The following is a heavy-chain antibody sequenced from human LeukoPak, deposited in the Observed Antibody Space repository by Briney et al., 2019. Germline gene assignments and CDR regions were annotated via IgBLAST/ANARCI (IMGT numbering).Heavy chain of an antibody. CDR3: ARHLSQGRGGDY. Sequence: GESLKISCEGSGGSFTKFWIGWVRQMPGKGLELMGIIYPADSDTRYSPSFQGQVTISADKSISTAYLQWTSLKASDTAMYYCARHLSQGRGGDYWGQGTLVTVSS. CDR1: GGSFTKFW. D-gene: IGHD1-26*01. J-gene: IGHJ4*02. V-gene: IGHV5-51*01. CDR2: IYPADSDT.